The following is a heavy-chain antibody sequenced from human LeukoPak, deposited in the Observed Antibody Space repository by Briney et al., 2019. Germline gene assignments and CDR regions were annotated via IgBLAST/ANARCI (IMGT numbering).Heavy chain of an antibody. D-gene: IGHD3-10*01. CDR2: IKQDGSEK. Sequence: GSLGPSFAASGITFSSYMLTWVRQAPGKGLEWVANIKQDGSEKYYVDSVEGRFSISRDNAKNSLYLQMNSLRVEDTAVYYCAVLRGNNYWGQGTLVTVSS. V-gene: IGHV3-7*01. CDR1: GITFSSYM. CDR3: AVLRGNNY. J-gene: IGHJ4*02.